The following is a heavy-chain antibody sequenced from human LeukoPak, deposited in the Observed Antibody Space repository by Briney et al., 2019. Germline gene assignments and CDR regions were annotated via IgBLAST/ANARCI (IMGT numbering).Heavy chain of an antibody. CDR3: ARVGDYDFWSGKGGYYFDY. Sequence: GGSLRLSCAASGFTVSSNYMSWVCQAPGKGLEWVSVIYSGGSTYYADSVKGRFTISRDNSKNTLYLQMNSLRAEDTAVYYCARVGDYDFWSGKGGYYFDYWGQGTLVTVSS. V-gene: IGHV3-53*01. CDR2: IYSGGST. D-gene: IGHD3-3*01. J-gene: IGHJ4*02. CDR1: GFTVSSNY.